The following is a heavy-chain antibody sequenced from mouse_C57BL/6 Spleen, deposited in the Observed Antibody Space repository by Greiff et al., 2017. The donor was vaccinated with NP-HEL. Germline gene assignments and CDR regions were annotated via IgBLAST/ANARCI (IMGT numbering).Heavy chain of an antibody. D-gene: IGHD1-1*01. Sequence: VQLQQSGPELVKPGASVKISCKASGYSFTGYYMNWVKQSPEKSLEWIGEINPSTGGTTYNQKFKAKATLTVDKSSSTAYMQLKSLTSEDSAVYYCARGGVTTVVVDYFDYWGQGTTLTVSS. CDR3: ARGGVTTVVVDYFDY. V-gene: IGHV1-42*01. CDR1: GYSFTGYY. J-gene: IGHJ2*01. CDR2: INPSTGGT.